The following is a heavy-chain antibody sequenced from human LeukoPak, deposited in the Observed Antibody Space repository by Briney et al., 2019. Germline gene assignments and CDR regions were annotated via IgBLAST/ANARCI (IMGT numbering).Heavy chain of an antibody. J-gene: IGHJ4*02. Sequence: GGSLRLSCVVSGVSLSGHGMHWVRQAPGKGLEWLTFTWSDGRSEYYADSVKGRFTVSRDNSKNTVYLQINSLRVEDTAVYYCARDRGNDYFDSWGQGTLVTVSS. CDR1: GVSLSGHG. CDR3: ARDRGNDYFDS. CDR2: TWSDGRSE. V-gene: IGHV3-33*01.